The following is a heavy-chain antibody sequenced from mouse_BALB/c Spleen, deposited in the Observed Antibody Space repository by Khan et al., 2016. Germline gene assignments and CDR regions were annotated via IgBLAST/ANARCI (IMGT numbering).Heavy chain of an antibody. CDR3: ARGRYRYPFAY. Sequence: EVKLEESGPGLVKPSQSLSLTCTVTGYSITSDYAWNWIRQFPGNKMEWMGYISYSGSTSYNPSLKSRISITRDTSKNQFFLQLNSVTTEDTATXYCARGRYRYPFAYWGQGTLVTVSA. D-gene: IGHD2-14*01. V-gene: IGHV3-2*02. J-gene: IGHJ3*01. CDR1: GYSITSDYA. CDR2: ISYSGST.